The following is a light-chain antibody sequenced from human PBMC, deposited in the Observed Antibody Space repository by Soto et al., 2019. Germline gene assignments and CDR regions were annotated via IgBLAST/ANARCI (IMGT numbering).Light chain of an antibody. CDR1: QVISSW. Sequence: IQMTQSPSSVSAAVGDRVTITCRASQVISSWLAWYQQRPGTAPKLLIYGATTLRSVVPSRFSGSESGTLFTLTITSLQPEDSATYYCQQASSFPLTFGGGTKVEIQ. CDR2: GAT. J-gene: IGKJ4*01. V-gene: IGKV1-12*01. CDR3: QQASSFPLT.